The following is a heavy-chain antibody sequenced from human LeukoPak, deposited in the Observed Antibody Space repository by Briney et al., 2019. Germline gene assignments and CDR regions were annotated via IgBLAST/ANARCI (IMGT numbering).Heavy chain of an antibody. CDR3: ASADYDMAFDI. V-gene: IGHV4-31*03. D-gene: IGHD3-9*01. CDR2: IYCSGST. Sequence: PSQTLSLTCTVSGGSISSGGYYWSWIRQHPGKGLEWIGYIYCSGSTDYNPSLKSRFTMSVDTSKNQFSLKLSSVTAADTAVYYCASADYDMAFDIWGQGTMVTVSS. CDR1: GGSISSGGYY. J-gene: IGHJ3*02.